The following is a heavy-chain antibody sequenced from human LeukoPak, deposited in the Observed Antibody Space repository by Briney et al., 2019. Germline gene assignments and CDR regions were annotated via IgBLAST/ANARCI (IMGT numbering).Heavy chain of an antibody. D-gene: IGHD2-15*01. Sequence: GGSLRLSCAASGFTFSSYGMHWVRQAPGKGLEWVSAISGSGGTTYHADSVKGRFTISRDNSKNTLYLQVNSLRAEDTAVYYCAKLATEGYFDYWGQGTLVTVSS. V-gene: IGHV3-23*01. J-gene: IGHJ4*02. CDR3: AKLATEGYFDY. CDR2: ISGSGGTT. CDR1: GFTFSSYG.